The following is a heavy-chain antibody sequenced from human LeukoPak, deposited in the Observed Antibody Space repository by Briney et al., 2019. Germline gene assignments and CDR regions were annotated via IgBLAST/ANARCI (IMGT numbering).Heavy chain of an antibody. J-gene: IGHJ6*03. CDR1: GFTFSDYY. D-gene: IGHD3-3*01. CDR2: ISSSGSTI. V-gene: IGHV3-11*04. CDR3: AGLITIFGVATYYYMDV. Sequence: GGSLRLSCAASGFTFSDYYMSWIRQAPGKGLEWVSYISSSGSTIYYADSVKGRFTISRDNAKNSLYLQMNSLRAEDTAVYYCAGLITIFGVATYYYMDVWGKGPTVTVSS.